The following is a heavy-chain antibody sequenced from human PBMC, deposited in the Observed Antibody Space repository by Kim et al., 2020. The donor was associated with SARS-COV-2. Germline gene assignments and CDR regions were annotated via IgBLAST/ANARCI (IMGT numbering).Heavy chain of an antibody. J-gene: IGHJ4*02. CDR1: GGSFSGYY. CDR3: ARGLNFDIVVVPAARTIFDY. CDR2: INHSGST. D-gene: IGHD2-2*01. Sequence: SETLSLTCAVYGGSFSGYYWSWIRQPPGKGLEWIGEINHSGSTNYNTSLKSRVTISVDTSKNQFSLKLSSVTAADTAVYYCARGLNFDIVVVPAARTIFDYWGQGTLVTVSS. V-gene: IGHV4-34*01.